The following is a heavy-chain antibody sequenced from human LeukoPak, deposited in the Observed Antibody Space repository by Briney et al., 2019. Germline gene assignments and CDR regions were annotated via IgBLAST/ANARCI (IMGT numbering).Heavy chain of an antibody. CDR3: ARFQWLVSYFDY. J-gene: IGHJ4*02. Sequence: SXFXFSSYWMSWVRQVPGKGLEWVANIKQDGSEKYYVDSVKGRFTISRDNAKNSLYLQMNSLRAEDTAVYYCARFQWLVSYFDYWGQGTLVTVSS. CDR1: XFXFSSYW. V-gene: IGHV3-7*03. CDR2: IKQDGSEK. D-gene: IGHD6-19*01.